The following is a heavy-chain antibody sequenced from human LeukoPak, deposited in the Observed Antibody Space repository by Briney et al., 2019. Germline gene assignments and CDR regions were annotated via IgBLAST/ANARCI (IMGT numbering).Heavy chain of an antibody. D-gene: IGHD3-22*01. V-gene: IGHV3-30*02. CDR2: LVYDARKE. Sequence: PGGSLRLSCAASGLTFTDYGMHWLRQAPGKGLEWVAYLVYDARKEYYADSVKGRFTISRDSFRSTLYLQMNDLRADDTAVYYCAKPSLVYDTSGNFYFDYWGQGTLLTVSS. CDR3: AKPSLVYDTSGNFYFDY. CDR1: GLTFTDYG. J-gene: IGHJ4*02.